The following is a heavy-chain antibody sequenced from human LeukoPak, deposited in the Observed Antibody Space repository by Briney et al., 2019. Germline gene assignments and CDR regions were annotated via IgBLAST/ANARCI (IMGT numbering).Heavy chain of an antibody. CDR2: INSDGSST. J-gene: IGHJ5*02. Sequence: GGSLRLSCAASGFTFSSYWMHWVRQAPGKGLVWVSRINSDGSSTSYADSVKGRFTTSRDNSKNTLYLQMNSLRAEGTAVYYCAKLPREYCSSASCPNWFDTWGQGILVTVSS. CDR3: AKLPREYCSSASCPNWFDT. CDR1: GFTFSSYW. V-gene: IGHV3-74*01. D-gene: IGHD2-2*01.